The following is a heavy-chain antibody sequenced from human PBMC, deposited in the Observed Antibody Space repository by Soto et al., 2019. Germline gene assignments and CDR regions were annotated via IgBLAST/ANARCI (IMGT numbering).Heavy chain of an antibody. CDR1: GGSVRSDSYY. D-gene: IGHD6-19*01. J-gene: IGHJ5*02. CDR3: ATNRDSGSVWYFRA. Sequence: SETLSLTCTVSGGSVRSDSYYWSWIRQPPGKGLEWIGYIYYSGSTNYNPSLKSRVSISMDTSKNQVSLRLTSVTAADTAVYYCATNRDSGSVWYFRAWGQGMLVTVSS. CDR2: IYYSGST. V-gene: IGHV4-61*01.